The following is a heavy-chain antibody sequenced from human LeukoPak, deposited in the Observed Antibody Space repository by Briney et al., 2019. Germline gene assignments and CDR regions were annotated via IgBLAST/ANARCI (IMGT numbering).Heavy chain of an antibody. CDR3: ARELSDYYDSRGYFGSLYYFDF. Sequence: LEWIGRIYTSGSTNYNPSLQSRVTISVDTSKTQFSLTLSSVPAADTAVYYCARELSDYYDSRGYFGSLYYFDFWGQGTLGTVSS. V-gene: IGHV4-61*02. CDR2: IYTSGST. J-gene: IGHJ4*02. D-gene: IGHD3-22*01.